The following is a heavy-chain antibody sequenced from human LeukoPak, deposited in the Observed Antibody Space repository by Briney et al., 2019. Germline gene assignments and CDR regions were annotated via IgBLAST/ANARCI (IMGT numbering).Heavy chain of an antibody. J-gene: IGHJ6*03. Sequence: GASVKVSCKASGYTFTSYYMHWVRQAPGQGLEWMGIINPSGGSTSYAQKFQGRVTMTRDMSTSTVYMELSSLRSEDTAVYYCARDRSVLRFLEWLWGPIYYYMDVWGKGTTVTVSS. CDR3: ARDRSVLRFLEWLWGPIYYYMDV. V-gene: IGHV1-46*01. D-gene: IGHD3-3*01. CDR2: INPSGGST. CDR1: GYTFTSYY.